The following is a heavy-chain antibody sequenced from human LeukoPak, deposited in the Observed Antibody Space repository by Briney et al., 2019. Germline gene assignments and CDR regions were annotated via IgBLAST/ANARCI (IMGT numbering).Heavy chain of an antibody. D-gene: IGHD3-10*01. CDR3: ARDYGAGDYYFDY. CDR1: GYTFTSYG. V-gene: IGHV1-2*02. Sequence: ASVKVSCKASGYTFTSYGISWVRQAPGQGLEWMGWINPNSGGTNYAQKFQGRVTMTRDTSISTAYLELSRLRSDDTAVYYCARDYGAGDYYFDYWGQGTLVTVPS. J-gene: IGHJ4*02. CDR2: INPNSGGT.